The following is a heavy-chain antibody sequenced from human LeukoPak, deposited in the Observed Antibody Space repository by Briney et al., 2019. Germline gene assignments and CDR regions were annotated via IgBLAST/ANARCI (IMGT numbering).Heavy chain of an antibody. CDR2: INPSGGST. Sequence: ASVKVSCKASGYTFTSYYMHWVRQAPGQGLEWMGIINPSGGSTSYAQKFQGRVTITRDTSASSAYMELSSLRSEDTAVYYCARRVRLDAYFDYWGQGTVVTVSS. J-gene: IGHJ4*02. CDR3: ARRVRLDAYFDY. D-gene: IGHD6-25*01. V-gene: IGHV1-46*01. CDR1: GYTFTSYY.